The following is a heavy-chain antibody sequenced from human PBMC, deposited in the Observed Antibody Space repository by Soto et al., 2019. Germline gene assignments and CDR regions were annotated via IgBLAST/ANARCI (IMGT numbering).Heavy chain of an antibody. D-gene: IGHD3-10*01. V-gene: IGHV3-23*01. Sequence: EVQLLESGGGLVQPGGSLRLSCAASGFTFSSYAMSWVRQAPGKGLEWVSAISGSGGSTYYADSVKGRFTISRDNSKNTLYLQMNSLRAEDTAVYYCAKVASDTGVRKKPYYFDYWGQGTLVTVSS. CDR1: GFTFSSYA. J-gene: IGHJ4*02. CDR3: AKVASDTGVRKKPYYFDY. CDR2: ISGSGGST.